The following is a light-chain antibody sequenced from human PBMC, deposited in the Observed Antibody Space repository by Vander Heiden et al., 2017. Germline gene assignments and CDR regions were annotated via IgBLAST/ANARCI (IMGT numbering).Light chain of an antibody. Sequence: SALTQPASVSGSPGQSITISCTGTSSDVGSYNLVSWYQQHPGKAPKLMIYEVSKRPSGVSNRFSGSKSGNTASLTISGLQAEDEADYYCCSYAGSSTVVFGGGTKLTVL. CDR1: SSDVGSYNL. J-gene: IGLJ2*01. V-gene: IGLV2-23*02. CDR2: EVS. CDR3: CSYAGSSTVV.